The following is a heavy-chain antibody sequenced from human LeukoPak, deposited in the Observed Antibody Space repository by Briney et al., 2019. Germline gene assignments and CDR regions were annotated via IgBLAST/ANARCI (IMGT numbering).Heavy chain of an antibody. CDR2: ISTSGGTT. Sequence: GGSLRPSCAASGFTFSSHAMSWVRQAPGKGLEWVSSISTSGGTTYYADSVKGRFTISRDNSKNTLYLQMNSLRAEDTALYYCARSYRYFDYWGQGTLVTVSS. D-gene: IGHD3-16*02. CDR3: ARSYRYFDY. CDR1: GFTFSSHA. V-gene: IGHV3-23*01. J-gene: IGHJ4*02.